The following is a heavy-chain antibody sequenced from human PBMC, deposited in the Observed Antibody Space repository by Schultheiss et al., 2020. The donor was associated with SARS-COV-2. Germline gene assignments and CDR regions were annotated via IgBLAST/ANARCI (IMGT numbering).Heavy chain of an antibody. V-gene: IGHV4-31*03. Sequence: SETLSLTCTVSGGSISSGGYYWSWIRQHPGKGLEWIGYIYYSGSTYYNPSLKSRVTISVDTSKNQFSLKLSSVTAADTAVYYCARLTRDCSGGSCYSDWFDPWGQGTLVTVSS. D-gene: IGHD2-15*01. CDR2: IYYSGST. J-gene: IGHJ5*02. CDR1: GGSISSGGYY. CDR3: ARLTRDCSGGSCYSDWFDP.